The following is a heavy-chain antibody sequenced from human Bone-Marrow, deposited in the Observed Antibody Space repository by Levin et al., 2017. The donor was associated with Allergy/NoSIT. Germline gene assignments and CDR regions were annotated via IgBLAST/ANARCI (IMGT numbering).Heavy chain of an antibody. Sequence: GESLKISCAASGFTFSSYWMSWVRQAPGKGLEWVANIKQDGSEKYYVDSVKGRFTISRDNAKNSLYLQMNSLRAEDTAVYYCASFKVLRLGELSLYPSPNWGQGTLVTVSS. D-gene: IGHD3-16*02. V-gene: IGHV3-7*01. CDR1: GFTFSSYW. CDR2: IKQDGSEK. J-gene: IGHJ4*02. CDR3: ASFKVLRLGELSLYPSPN.